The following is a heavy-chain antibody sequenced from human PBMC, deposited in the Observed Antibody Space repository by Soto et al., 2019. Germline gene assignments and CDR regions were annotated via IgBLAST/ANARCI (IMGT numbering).Heavy chain of an antibody. D-gene: IGHD2-2*01. CDR2: IIPIFGTA. V-gene: IGHV1-69*01. CDR3: ARELGYCSSTSSDEWFDP. Sequence: QVQLVQSGAEVKKPGSSVKVSCKASGGTFSSYAISWVRQAPGQGLEWMGGIIPIFGTANYAQKFQGRVTITADESTSTAYMELSSLRSEDTAVYSCARELGYCSSTSSDEWFDPWGQGTLVTVSS. CDR1: GGTFSSYA. J-gene: IGHJ5*02.